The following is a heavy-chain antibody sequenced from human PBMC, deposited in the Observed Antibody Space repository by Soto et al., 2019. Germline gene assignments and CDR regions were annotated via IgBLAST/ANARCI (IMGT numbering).Heavy chain of an antibody. CDR3: ARLTVVPYCFDS. CDR1: GDSVSSNSAA. V-gene: IGHV6-1*01. Sequence: SQTLSLTCAISGDSVSSNSAAWDWIRQSPSRGLEWLGRTYYRSKWYNDYAVSVKSRIIINRDTSKNQFSLHLNSVTPEDTAVYYCARLTVVPYCFDSWGQGTLVTVSS. D-gene: IGHD3-22*01. J-gene: IGHJ4*02. CDR2: TYYRSKWYN.